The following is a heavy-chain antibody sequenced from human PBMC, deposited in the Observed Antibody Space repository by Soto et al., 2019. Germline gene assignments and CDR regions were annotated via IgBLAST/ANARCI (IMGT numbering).Heavy chain of an antibody. Sequence: PGGSLRLSCAASGFTFSSYGMHWVRQAPGKGLEWVAVISYDGSNKYYADSVKGRFTISRDNSKNTLYLQMNSLRAEDTAVYYCAKDSWPNYHDSSGSGIFDYWGQGTLVTVSS. V-gene: IGHV3-30*18. CDR3: AKDSWPNYHDSSGSGIFDY. CDR2: ISYDGSNK. CDR1: GFTFSSYG. D-gene: IGHD3-22*01. J-gene: IGHJ4*02.